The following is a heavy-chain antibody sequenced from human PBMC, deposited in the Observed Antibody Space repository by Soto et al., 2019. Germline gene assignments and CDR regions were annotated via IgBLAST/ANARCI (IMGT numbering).Heavy chain of an antibody. CDR2: IYYSGST. J-gene: IGHJ5*02. D-gene: IGHD3-22*01. CDR1: GGSISSGGYY. Sequence: SETLSLTCTVSGGSISSGGYYWSWIRQHPGKGLEWIGYIYYSGSTYYNPSPKSRVTISVDTSKNQFSLKLSSVTAADTAVYYCARDHRYYYDSSGYYDSWFDPWGQGTLVTVSS. V-gene: IGHV4-31*03. CDR3: ARDHRYYYDSSGYYDSWFDP.